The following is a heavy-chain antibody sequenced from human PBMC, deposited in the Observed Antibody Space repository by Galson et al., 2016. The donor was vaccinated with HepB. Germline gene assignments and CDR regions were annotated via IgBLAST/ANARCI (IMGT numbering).Heavy chain of an antibody. J-gene: IGHJ6*02. CDR2: VHYSGST. V-gene: IGHV4-31*03. D-gene: IGHD3-16*01. CDR1: GGSVGNNGFY. CDR3: ASAGGESGYDFYYGMDV. Sequence: LTCTVSGGSVGNNGFYWSWVRQRPGEGLEWIGYVHYSGSTYHKASLRSRVTISLDSSKNQFSLTLSSVTAADTAVYYCASAGGESGYDFYYGMDVWGQGTSVTVSS.